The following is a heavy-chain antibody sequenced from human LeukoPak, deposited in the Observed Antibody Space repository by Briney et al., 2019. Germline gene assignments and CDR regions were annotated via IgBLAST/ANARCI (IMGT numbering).Heavy chain of an antibody. CDR1: GGSISGFY. V-gene: IGHV4-4*07. CDR3: ARDDGPGDFDF. D-gene: IGHD1-1*01. Sequence: SETLSLTCTVSGGSISGFYWSWIRQPAGKGLQWIGRIYSSGRTDFNPSLKSRVAMSVDTSKNHFSLKLNSVTAADTAVYYCARDDGPGDFDFWGQGTLVTVSS. J-gene: IGHJ4*02. CDR2: IYSSGRT.